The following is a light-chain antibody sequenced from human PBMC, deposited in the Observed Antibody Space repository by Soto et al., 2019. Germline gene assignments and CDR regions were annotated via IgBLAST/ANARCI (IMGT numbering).Light chain of an antibody. J-gene: IGLJ1*01. CDR1: SSEIGGYNY. Sequence: QSVLTQPASVSGSPGQSITISCTGTSSEIGGYNYVSWYQQHPGKAPKLMIFDVSNRPSGVSSRFSGSKSGNTASLTISGLQAEDEADYYCSSYTSFSTFSYVFGTGTKVTVL. CDR2: DVS. CDR3: SSYTSFSTFSYV. V-gene: IGLV2-14*01.